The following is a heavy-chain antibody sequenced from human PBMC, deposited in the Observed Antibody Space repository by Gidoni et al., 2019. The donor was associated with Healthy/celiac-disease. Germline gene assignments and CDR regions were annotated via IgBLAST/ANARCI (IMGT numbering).Heavy chain of an antibody. V-gene: IGHV4-4*02. CDR2: IYHSGST. CDR3: ARASYDYVWGSYPLGFFDP. CDR1: GGSISTRNW. J-gene: IGHJ5*02. Sequence: QVQLQESGPGLVKPSGTLSLTCAVSGGSISTRNWWSWVRQPPGKGLEWIGDIYHSGSTKYNPSLKSRVTISVDKSKNHFSLNLNSVTAADTAVYYCARASYDYVWGSYPLGFFDPWGQGTLVTVSS. D-gene: IGHD3-16*02.